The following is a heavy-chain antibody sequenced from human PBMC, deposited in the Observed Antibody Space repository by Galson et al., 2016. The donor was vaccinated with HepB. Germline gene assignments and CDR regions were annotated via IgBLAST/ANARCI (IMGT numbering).Heavy chain of an antibody. Sequence: SETLSLTCAINGGSPSNFYWNWIRQSPGKGLEWIGYVDDSGTTKYNPSLQTRVTISLDTSKNQFSLKLRSVTAADTAVYYCARLDPPYAFDMWGQGTMVTVSS. CDR1: GGSPSNFY. D-gene: IGHD3-9*01. V-gene: IGHV4-59*08. J-gene: IGHJ3*02. CDR2: VDDSGTT. CDR3: ARLDPPYAFDM.